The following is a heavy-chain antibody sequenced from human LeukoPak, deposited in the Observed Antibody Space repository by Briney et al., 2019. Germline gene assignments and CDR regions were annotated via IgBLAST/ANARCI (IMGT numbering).Heavy chain of an antibody. CDR3: ARTRWGSNYFDF. V-gene: IGHV4-38-2*02. Sequence: EPSETLSPTCTVSGYSISSGYYWGWIRQPPGKGLEWIGSIYHSGNTYYNPSLKSRVTISVDTSKNQFSLKLSSVTAADTAVYYCARTRWGSNYFDFWGQGTLVTVSS. CDR2: IYHSGNT. D-gene: IGHD7-27*01. J-gene: IGHJ4*02. CDR1: GYSISSGYY.